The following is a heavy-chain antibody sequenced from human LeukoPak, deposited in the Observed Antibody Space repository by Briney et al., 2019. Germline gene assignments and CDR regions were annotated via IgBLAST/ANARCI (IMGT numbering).Heavy chain of an antibody. CDR1: GGTFSSYA. D-gene: IGHD4-11*01. J-gene: IGHJ3*02. V-gene: IGHV1-69*05. Sequence: ASVKVSCKASGGTFSSYAISWVRQAPGQGLEWMGGIIPIFGTANYAQKFQGRVTITTDESTSTAYMELSGLRSEDTAVYYCARDDYNSASAFDIWGQGTMVTVSS. CDR2: IIPIFGTA. CDR3: ARDDYNSASAFDI.